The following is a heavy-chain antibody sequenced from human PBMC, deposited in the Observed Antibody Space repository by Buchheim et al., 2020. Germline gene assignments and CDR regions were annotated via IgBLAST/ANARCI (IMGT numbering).Heavy chain of an antibody. CDR1: GFTFSSYE. D-gene: IGHD2-15*01. V-gene: IGHV3-48*03. CDR3: AREVAAPPYYYYYGMDV. Sequence: EVQLVESGGGLVQPGGSLRLSCAASGFTFSSYEMNWVRQAPGKGLEWVSYISSSGSTIYSADSVKGGFTISRDNAKNSLYLQMHSLRAEDTAVYYCAREVAAPPYYYYYGMDVWGQGTT. CDR2: ISSSGSTI. J-gene: IGHJ6*02.